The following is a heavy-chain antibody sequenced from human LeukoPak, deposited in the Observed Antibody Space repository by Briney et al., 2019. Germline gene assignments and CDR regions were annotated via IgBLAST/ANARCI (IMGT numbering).Heavy chain of an antibody. D-gene: IGHD3-22*01. CDR3: ARAPYYYDSSGYGFDY. Sequence: ASVKVPCKASGYTFTGYYMHWVRQAPGQGLERMGWINPNSGGTNYAQKFQGRVTMTRDTSISTAYMELSRLRSDDTAVYYCARAPYYYDSSGYGFDYWGQGTLVTVSS. CDR1: GYTFTGYY. V-gene: IGHV1-2*02. J-gene: IGHJ4*02. CDR2: INPNSGGT.